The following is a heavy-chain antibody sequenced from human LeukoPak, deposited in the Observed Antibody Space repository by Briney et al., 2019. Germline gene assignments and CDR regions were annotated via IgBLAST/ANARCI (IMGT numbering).Heavy chain of an antibody. J-gene: IGHJ4*02. Sequence: GGSLRLSCATSGFTFSSYSMNWVRQAPGEGLEWVSHITASGTAMFYADSVKGRFTISRDNAKNSLYLQMNSLRDEDTAVYYCASSGSYRFDYWGQGTLVTVSS. V-gene: IGHV3-48*02. CDR3: ASSGSYRFDY. D-gene: IGHD1-26*01. CDR1: GFTFSSYS. CDR2: ITASGTAM.